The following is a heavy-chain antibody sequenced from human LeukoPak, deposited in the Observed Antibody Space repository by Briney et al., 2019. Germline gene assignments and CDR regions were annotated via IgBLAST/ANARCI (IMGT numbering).Heavy chain of an antibody. J-gene: IGHJ4*02. CDR3: ARAGGGPEVDIVATITPFDY. Sequence: LVKVSCKASGYTFTSYHMHWVRQAPGQGLEWMGGIIPIFGTANYAQKFQGRVTITADESTSTAYMELSSLRSEDTAVYYCARAGGGPEVDIVATITPFDYWGQGTLVTVSS. D-gene: IGHD5-12*01. CDR2: IIPIFGTA. CDR1: GYTFTSYH. V-gene: IGHV1-69*13.